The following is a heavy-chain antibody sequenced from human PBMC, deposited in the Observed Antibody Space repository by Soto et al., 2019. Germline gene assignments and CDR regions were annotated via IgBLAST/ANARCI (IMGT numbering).Heavy chain of an antibody. D-gene: IGHD3-22*01. V-gene: IGHV1-18*01. CDR1: GYTFTSYG. CDR3: ARGTISGCRVDS. J-gene: IGHJ4*02. Sequence: QVQLVQSGTEVKKPGASVKVSCKASGYTFTSYGISWVRQAPGQGLEWMGWISTYSGNTNYAQKLQGRVTMTTATSNNTVYMELSGLTADDTAVYYCARGTISGCRVDSWGQGTMVTASS. CDR2: ISTYSGNT.